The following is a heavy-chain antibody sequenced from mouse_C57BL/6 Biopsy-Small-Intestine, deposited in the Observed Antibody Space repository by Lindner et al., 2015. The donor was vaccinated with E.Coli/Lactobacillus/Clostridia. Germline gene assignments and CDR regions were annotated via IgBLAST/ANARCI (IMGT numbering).Heavy chain of an antibody. J-gene: IGHJ4*01. CDR3: ARDQKWAQDY. Sequence: SVKVSCKASGYTFTSYNMDWVRQAPGQGLEWMGMISPTGDRKIHAQKFQGRVTMTTDTSTSTGYMELSSLTSEDTAGYFCARDQKWAQDYWGQGTLVTVSS. V-gene: IGHV1S12*01. D-gene: IGHD1-3*01. CDR1: GYTFTSYN. CDR2: ISPTGDRK.